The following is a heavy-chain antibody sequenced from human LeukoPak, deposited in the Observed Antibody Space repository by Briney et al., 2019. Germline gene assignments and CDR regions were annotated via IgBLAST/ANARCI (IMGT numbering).Heavy chain of an antibody. CDR3: ARVFRPSLTVFIIRGAFDI. D-gene: IGHD3-3*01. J-gene: IGHJ3*02. Sequence: GGSLRLSCAASGFTLSSYSMNWVRQAPGKGLEWVSSVSSSSSYIYYADSVKGRFTISRDNAKNSLYLQMNSLRVEDTAVYYCARVFRPSLTVFIIRGAFDIWGQGTMVTVSS. CDR1: GFTLSSYS. V-gene: IGHV3-21*01. CDR2: VSSSSSYI.